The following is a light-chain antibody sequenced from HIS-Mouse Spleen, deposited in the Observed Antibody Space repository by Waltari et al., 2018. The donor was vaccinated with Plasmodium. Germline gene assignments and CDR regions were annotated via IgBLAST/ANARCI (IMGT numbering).Light chain of an antibody. CDR3: QVWDSSFWV. CDR1: NIGSKN. J-gene: IGLJ3*02. V-gene: IGLV3-9*01. CDR2: RDS. Sequence: SYELTQPLSVSVALGQTARITCGGNNIGSKNVHWYQQKPGQAPVRVIYRDSNRPSGIPERFSGSNSGNTATLTISRAQAGDEADYYCQVWDSSFWVFGGGTKLTVL.